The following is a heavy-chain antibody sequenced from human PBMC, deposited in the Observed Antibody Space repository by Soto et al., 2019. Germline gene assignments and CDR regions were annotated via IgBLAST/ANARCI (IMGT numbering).Heavy chain of an antibody. V-gene: IGHV3-74*01. Sequence: EVQLVESGGGLVQPGGSLRLSCVTSGFTFSSDWMHWGRQDPGKGRVWLACLSGDGTDTRYADSVKGRFSISRDNGKDTLYLQMNSLKDEDTAVYFCGRDPMDSTPIDLWGQGALVTVSS. D-gene: IGHD2-15*01. CDR2: LSGDGTDT. CDR1: GFTFSSDW. CDR3: GRDPMDSTPIDL. J-gene: IGHJ4*02.